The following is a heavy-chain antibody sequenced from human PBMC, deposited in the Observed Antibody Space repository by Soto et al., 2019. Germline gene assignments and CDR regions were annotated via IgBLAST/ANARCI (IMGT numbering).Heavy chain of an antibody. CDR3: ARESRLDTFDI. J-gene: IGHJ3*02. Sequence: PGGSLRLSCAASGFTFSSYSMAWVRQAPGKGLEWVSYISGSSSIIYYAGSVKGRFTISRDNAQNSLYLQMDSLRVEDMAVYYCARESRLDTFDIWGQGTMVTV. CDR1: GFTFSSYS. CDR2: ISGSSSII. D-gene: IGHD6-25*01. V-gene: IGHV3-48*01.